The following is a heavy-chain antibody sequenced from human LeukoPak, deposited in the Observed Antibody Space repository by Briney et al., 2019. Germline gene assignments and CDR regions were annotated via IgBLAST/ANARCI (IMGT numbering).Heavy chain of an antibody. Sequence: PGGSLRLSCAASGFTFSSYAMSWVRQAPGKGLEWVSAISTSGGSTYCADSVKGRFTISRDNSKNTLYLQMNGLRAEDTAVYYCAKSGGSYPYDFTHWGQGTLVTVSS. CDR3: AKSGGSYPYDFTH. CDR1: GFTFSSYA. D-gene: IGHD3-3*01. J-gene: IGHJ4*02. V-gene: IGHV3-23*01. CDR2: ISTSGGST.